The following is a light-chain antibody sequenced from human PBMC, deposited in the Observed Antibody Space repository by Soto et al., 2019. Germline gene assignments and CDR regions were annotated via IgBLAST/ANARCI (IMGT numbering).Light chain of an antibody. CDR2: VNS. Sequence: QSVLTQPPSVSGAPGQRVTISCTGSSSNIGAGYDVHWYQQLPGTAPKLLIYVNSNRPSGVPDRFAGSKSGTSASLAITGLQAEDEADYYCQSYDSSLSVYVVFGGGTKVTVL. V-gene: IGLV1-40*01. CDR3: QSYDSSLSVYVV. CDR1: SSNIGAGYD. J-gene: IGLJ2*01.